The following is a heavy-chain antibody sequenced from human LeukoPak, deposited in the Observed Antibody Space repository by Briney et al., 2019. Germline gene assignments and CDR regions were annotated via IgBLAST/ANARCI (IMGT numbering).Heavy chain of an antibody. V-gene: IGHV3-11*01. D-gene: IGHD2-2*01. J-gene: IGHJ4*02. CDR3: AGDQNSGSTSCYANY. CDR2: ISSSGSTI. Sequence: GGSLRLSCAASGFTFSDYYMSWIRQAPGKGLEWVSYISSSGSTIYYADSVKGRFTISRDNAKNSLYLQMNSLRPDDTAVYYCAGDQNSGSTSCYANYWGQGTLVTVSS. CDR1: GFTFSDYY.